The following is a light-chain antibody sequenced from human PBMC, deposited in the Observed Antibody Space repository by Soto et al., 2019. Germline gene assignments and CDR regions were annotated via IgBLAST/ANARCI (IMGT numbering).Light chain of an antibody. CDR2: GAS. CDR3: QHYGTTSAT. V-gene: IGKV3-20*01. CDR1: QSVSSSY. Sequence: VLMQSPGTLSLSPGERATLSCRASQSVSSSYLAWYQPKPGQAPRLLIHGASTRATGIPDRFSGSGSGTDFTLTINILEPEDSAVYFCQHYGTTSATFGQGTKVDI. J-gene: IGKJ1*01.